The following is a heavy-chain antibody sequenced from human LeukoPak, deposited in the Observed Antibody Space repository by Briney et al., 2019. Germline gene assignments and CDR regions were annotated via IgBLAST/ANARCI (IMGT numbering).Heavy chain of an antibody. V-gene: IGHV3-53*01. J-gene: IGHJ4*02. CDR1: GFTVSSNY. D-gene: IGHD3-10*01. Sequence: GGSLRLPCAASGFTVSSNYMSWVRQAPGKGLEWVSIIYTDGNTYNADSVKGRFTISRDNSKNTLYLQMNSLRAEDTAVYYCAREQPPGVYFDYWGQGTLVTVSS. CDR3: AREQPPGVYFDY. CDR2: IYTDGNT.